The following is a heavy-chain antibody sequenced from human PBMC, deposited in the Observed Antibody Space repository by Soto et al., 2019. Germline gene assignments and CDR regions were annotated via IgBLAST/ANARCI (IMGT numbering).Heavy chain of an antibody. CDR1: GFTFSTHA. Sequence: QVQLVESGGGVVQPEMSLRLSCAASGFTFSTHAMHWVRQAPGKGLEWVAMIWNDGSNQHYADSVKGRFTVSRDNSEHTVSLQMNSLRVEDTAVYYCGRDPPGSGWSLEYWGQGTLVTVSS. V-gene: IGHV3-33*01. CDR2: IWNDGSNQ. CDR3: GRDPPGSGWSLEY. D-gene: IGHD6-19*01. J-gene: IGHJ4*02.